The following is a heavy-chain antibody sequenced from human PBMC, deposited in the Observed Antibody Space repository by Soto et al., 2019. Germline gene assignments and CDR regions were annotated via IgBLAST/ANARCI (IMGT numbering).Heavy chain of an antibody. CDR1: GYTFTNYG. CDR2: ISAYSCNT. CDR3: TRVGSYCRSSSCFDY. D-gene: IGHD2-2*01. J-gene: IGHJ4*02. Sequence: VHLVQSGAEVKQPGASVKVSCKASGYTFTNYGITWVRQAPGQGLDWMGWISAYSCNTDYTQKLQGRVTMTADTSTSTAYMELRSLRSDDTAVYYCTRVGSYCRSSSCFDYWGQGTLVTVSS. V-gene: IGHV1-18*01.